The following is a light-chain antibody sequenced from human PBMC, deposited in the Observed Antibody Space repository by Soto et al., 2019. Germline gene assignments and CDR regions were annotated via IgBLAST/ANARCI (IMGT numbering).Light chain of an antibody. CDR1: SGSIASNY. CDR2: EDN. Sequence: NFMLTQPHSVSESPGKTVTISCTRSSGSIASNYVQWYQQRPGSAPTTVIYEDNQRPSGVPDRFSGSIDSSSNSASLTISGLKTEDEADYYCQSYDSSNHGAVFGGGTKVTVL. V-gene: IGLV6-57*04. J-gene: IGLJ2*01. CDR3: QSYDSSNHGAV.